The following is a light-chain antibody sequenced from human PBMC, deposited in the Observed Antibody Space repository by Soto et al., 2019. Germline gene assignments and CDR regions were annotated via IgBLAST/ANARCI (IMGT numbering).Light chain of an antibody. CDR3: QQYNKWPLT. V-gene: IGKV3-20*01. J-gene: IGKJ4*01. CDR2: GAS. CDR1: QSVSSNY. Sequence: EIVLTQSPGTLSLSPGERATLSCRASQSVSSNYLAWYQQKPGQAPRLLIYGASSRATGIPDRFSGSGSGTDFTLTISRLEPEDFAVYYCQQYNKWPLTFGGGTKVDIK.